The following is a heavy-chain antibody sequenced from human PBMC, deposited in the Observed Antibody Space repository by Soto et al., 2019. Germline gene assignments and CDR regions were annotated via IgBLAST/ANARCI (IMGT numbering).Heavy chain of an antibody. D-gene: IGHD3-3*01. V-gene: IGHV1-46*01. CDR2: INPSGGRI. CDR1: GYTFTSYQ. Sequence: GASVKVSCKASGYTFTSYQMHSVRQAPGQGLEWMGMINPSGGRITNAPRFQGRVMMTRDTSTNTFYMELRSLRSEDTAVYYCARDGPPTTTGVGPSYTMDVWGQGTTVTVSS. J-gene: IGHJ6*02. CDR3: ARDGPPTTTGVGPSYTMDV.